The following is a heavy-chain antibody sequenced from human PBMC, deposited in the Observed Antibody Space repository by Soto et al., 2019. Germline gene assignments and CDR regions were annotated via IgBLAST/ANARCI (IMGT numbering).Heavy chain of an antibody. D-gene: IGHD3-9*01. J-gene: IGHJ4*02. CDR1: GFTFSSYS. V-gene: IGHV3-21*01. CDR2: ISSSSSYI. CDR3: ARASHYDILTGPEYYFDY. Sequence: GGSLRLSCAASGFTFSSYSMNWVRQAPGKGLEWVSSISSSSSYIYYADSVKGRFTISRDNAKNSLYLQMNSLRAEDTAVYYCARASHYDILTGPEYYFDYWGQGTLVTVSS.